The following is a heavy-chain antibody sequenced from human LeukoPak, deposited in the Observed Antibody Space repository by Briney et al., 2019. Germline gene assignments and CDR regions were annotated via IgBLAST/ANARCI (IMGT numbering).Heavy chain of an antibody. Sequence: ASGPTLVNPTQTLTLTCTFSGFSLSTSGMCVSWIRQPPGKALEWLARIDWDDDKYYSTSLKTRPTISKDTSKNQVVLTMTSMDPVDTATYYCARIWKSGHDHWGQGTLVTVSS. J-gene: IGHJ4*02. D-gene: IGHD5-12*01. CDR3: ARIWKSGHDH. CDR1: GFSLSTSGMC. CDR2: IDWDDDK. V-gene: IGHV2-70*11.